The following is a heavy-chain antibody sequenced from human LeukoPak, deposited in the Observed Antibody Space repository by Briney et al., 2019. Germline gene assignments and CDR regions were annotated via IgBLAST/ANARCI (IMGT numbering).Heavy chain of an antibody. CDR2: IYHSGST. Sequence: SETLSLTCTVSGYSISRGYSWGWIRQPPGKGLEWIGNIYHSGSTNYSPSLKSRVTISVDTSKNQFSLKLSSVTAADTAVYFRAREDYYNSGGYYLDYWGQGTLVTVSS. D-gene: IGHD3-22*01. CDR3: AREDYYNSGGYYLDY. J-gene: IGHJ4*02. V-gene: IGHV4-38-2*02. CDR1: GYSISRGYS.